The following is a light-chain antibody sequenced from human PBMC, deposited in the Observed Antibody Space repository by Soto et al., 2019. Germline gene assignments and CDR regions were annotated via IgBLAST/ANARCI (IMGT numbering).Light chain of an antibody. J-gene: IGLJ2*01. V-gene: IGLV1-40*01. CDR2: GNN. CDR3: QSYDSSLSGYVV. Sequence: QSVLTQPPSVSGAPGQRVTISCTGSSSNIGAGYDVHWYQQLPGTAPKLLIYGNNKRPSGVPDRFSGAKSGTSAYLAITGLQAEDEADYYCQSYDSSLSGYVVFGGGTKLTVL. CDR1: SSNIGAGYD.